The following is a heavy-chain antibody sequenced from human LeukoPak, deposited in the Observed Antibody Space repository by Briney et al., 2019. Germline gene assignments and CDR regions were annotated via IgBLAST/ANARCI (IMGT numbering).Heavy chain of an antibody. CDR1: GYTFTSYA. D-gene: IGHD6-13*01. J-gene: IGHJ4*02. CDR3: ARAVRSSWYVN. CDR2: INAGNGNT. V-gene: IGHV1-3*01. Sequence: GASVKVSCKASGYTFTSYAMHWVRQAPVQRLEWMGWINAGNGNTKYSQKFQGRVTITRDTSASTAYMELSSLRSEDTAVYYCARAVRSSWYVNWGQGTLVTVSS.